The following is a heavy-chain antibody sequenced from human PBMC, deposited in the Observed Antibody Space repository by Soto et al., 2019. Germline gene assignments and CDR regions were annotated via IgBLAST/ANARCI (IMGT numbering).Heavy chain of an antibody. Sequence: QITLKESGPTLVKPTQTLTLTCTFSGFSLSTSGVGVGWIRQPPGKALEWLALIYWDDDKRYSPSLKSRLTITKDTSKNQVVLTMTNMDPVDTATYYCAHRQEWLVLSYYYYGMDVWGQGPTVTVSS. CDR1: GFSLSTSGVG. CDR2: IYWDDDK. V-gene: IGHV2-5*02. J-gene: IGHJ6*02. D-gene: IGHD6-19*01. CDR3: AHRQEWLVLSYYYYGMDV.